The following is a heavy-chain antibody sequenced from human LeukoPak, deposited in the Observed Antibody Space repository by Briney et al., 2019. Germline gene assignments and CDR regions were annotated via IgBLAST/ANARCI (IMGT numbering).Heavy chain of an antibody. J-gene: IGHJ5*02. V-gene: IGHV4-34*01. Sequence: PSETLSLTCAVYGGSFSGYYWSWIRQPPGKGLEWIGEINHSGSTNYNPSLKSRVTIPVDTSKNQFSLKLSSVTAADTAVYYCARVGMATITNWFDPWGQGTLVTVSS. D-gene: IGHD5-24*01. CDR2: INHSGST. CDR1: GGSFSGYY. CDR3: ARVGMATITNWFDP.